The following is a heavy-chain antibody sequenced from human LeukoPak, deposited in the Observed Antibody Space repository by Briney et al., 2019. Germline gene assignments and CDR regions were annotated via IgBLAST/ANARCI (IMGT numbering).Heavy chain of an antibody. Sequence: ASVKVSCKASGGTFSSYAISWVRQAPGQGLEWMGRIIPILGIANYAQKFQGRVTITADKSTSTAYMELSSLRSEDTAVYYCARDNGQWPATNNWFDPWGQGTLVTASS. CDR1: GGTFSSYA. J-gene: IGHJ5*02. V-gene: IGHV1-69*04. D-gene: IGHD6-19*01. CDR2: IIPILGIA. CDR3: ARDNGQWPATNNWFDP.